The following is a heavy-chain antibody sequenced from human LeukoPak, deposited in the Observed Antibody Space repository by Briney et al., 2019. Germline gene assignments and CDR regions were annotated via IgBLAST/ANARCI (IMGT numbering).Heavy chain of an antibody. CDR2: ISGSGGST. V-gene: IGHV3-23*01. CDR3: AKDRHYSSSWKWWVY. Sequence: GGSLRLSCAASGFTFSSYAMSWVRQAPGKGLEWVSAISGSGGSTYYADSVKGRFTISRDNSKNTLYLQMNSLRAEDTAVYYCAKDRHYSSSWKWWVYWGQGTLGTVSS. J-gene: IGHJ4*02. D-gene: IGHD6-13*01. CDR1: GFTFSSYA.